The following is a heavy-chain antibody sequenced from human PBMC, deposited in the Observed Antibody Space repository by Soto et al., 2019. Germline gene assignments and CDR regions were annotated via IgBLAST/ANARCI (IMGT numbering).Heavy chain of an antibody. D-gene: IGHD3-22*01. J-gene: IGHJ4*02. V-gene: IGHV3-30*18. CDR2: ISYDGSNK. CDR1: GFTFSSYG. Sequence: GGSLRLSCAASGFTFSSYGMHWVRQAPGKGLEWVAVISYDGSNKYYADSVKGRFTISRDNSKNTLYLQMNSLRAEDTAVYYCEKEVRDYYDSSGYYYYRYLDYWGQGT. CDR3: EKEVRDYYDSSGYYYYRYLDY.